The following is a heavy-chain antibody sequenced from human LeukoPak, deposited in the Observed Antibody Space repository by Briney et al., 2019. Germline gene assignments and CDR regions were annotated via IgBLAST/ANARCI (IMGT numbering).Heavy chain of an antibody. Sequence: GGSLRLSCAASGFTFSSYAMHWVRQAPGKGLEWVSGISGSDGSTYYADSVKGRFTISRDNSKNTLFLQMNSLRAEDTAVYYCAKDSAKKYDDYWGQGTLVTVSS. CDR1: GFTFSSYA. CDR3: AKDSAKKYDDY. CDR2: ISGSDGST. D-gene: IGHD2/OR15-2a*01. V-gene: IGHV3-23*01. J-gene: IGHJ4*02.